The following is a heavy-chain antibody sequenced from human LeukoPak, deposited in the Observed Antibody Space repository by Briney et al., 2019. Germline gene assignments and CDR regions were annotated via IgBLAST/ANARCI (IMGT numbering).Heavy chain of an antibody. CDR2: ISYDGSNK. CDR3: ARRPGN. Sequence: GGSLRLSCAASGFTFSSYAVHWVRQTPGKGLEWVAVISYDGSNKYYADSVKGRFTISRDNSKNTLFLQMNDLTVEDTARYYCARRPGNWGQGILVTVSS. D-gene: IGHD1-14*01. CDR1: GFTFSSYA. J-gene: IGHJ4*02. V-gene: IGHV3-30*14.